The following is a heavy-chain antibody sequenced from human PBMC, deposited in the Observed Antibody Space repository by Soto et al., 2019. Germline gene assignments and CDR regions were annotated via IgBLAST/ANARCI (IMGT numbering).Heavy chain of an antibody. CDR2: IWYDGSNK. V-gene: IGHV3-33*01. Sequence: QPGGSLRLSCAASGFTFSSYGMHWVRQAPGKGLEWVAVIWYDGSNKYYADSVKGRFTISRDNSKNTLYLQMNSLRAEDTAVYYCARGGYYDILTGYSSYYYYYGMDVWGQGTTVTVSS. D-gene: IGHD3-9*01. J-gene: IGHJ6*02. CDR3: ARGGYYDILTGYSSYYYYYGMDV. CDR1: GFTFSSYG.